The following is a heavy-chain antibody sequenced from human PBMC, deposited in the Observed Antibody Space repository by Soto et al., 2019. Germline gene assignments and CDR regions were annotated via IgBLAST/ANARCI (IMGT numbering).Heavy chain of an antibody. J-gene: IGHJ3*02. Sequence: QVQLVQSGAEVKKPGASVKVSCKASGYTFTSYGITWVRQAPGQGIEYMGWISAYNGNTNYAQKLQGRVTMTADTSTNTAYMELRSLRSDDTAVYYCARYCSGGSCDSNTALDIWCQGTMVTVSS. CDR2: ISAYNGNT. CDR1: GYTFTSYG. CDR3: ARYCSGGSCDSNTALDI. D-gene: IGHD2-15*01. V-gene: IGHV1-18*01.